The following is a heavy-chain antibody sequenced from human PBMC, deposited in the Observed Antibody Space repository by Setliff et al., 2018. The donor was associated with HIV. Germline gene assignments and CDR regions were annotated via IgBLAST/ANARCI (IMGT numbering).Heavy chain of an antibody. D-gene: IGHD6-6*01. CDR3: ARSVARDYWYFGH. CDR2: FHYRGSP. V-gene: IGHV4-59*01. J-gene: IGHJ2*01. CDR1: GDSINNYH. Sequence: SETLSLTCTVSGDSINNYHWSWIRQPPGEGLEFLGFFHYRGSPIYNPSLKSRVNISVDTSENQFSLNLTSVTAADTAVYYCARSVARDYWYFGHWGRGTLVTVSS.